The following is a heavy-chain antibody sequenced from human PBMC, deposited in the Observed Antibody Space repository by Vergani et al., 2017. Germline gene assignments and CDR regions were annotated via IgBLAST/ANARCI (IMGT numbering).Heavy chain of an antibody. Sequence: QLQLQESGPGLVKPSETLSLTCTVSGGSISSSSYYWGWIRQPPGKGLEWIGSIYYSGSTYYNPSRKSRVTISVDTSKNQFSLKLSSVTAADTAVYYCARAQIIAAAGSGDAFDIWGQGTMVTVSS. J-gene: IGHJ3*02. V-gene: IGHV4-39*07. CDR2: IYYSGST. D-gene: IGHD6-13*01. CDR3: ARAQIIAAAGSGDAFDI. CDR1: GGSISSSSYY.